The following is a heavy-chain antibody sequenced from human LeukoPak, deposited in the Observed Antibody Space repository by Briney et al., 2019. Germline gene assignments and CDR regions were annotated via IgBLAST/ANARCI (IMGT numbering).Heavy chain of an antibody. Sequence: GGSLRLSCVTSGFKFSDYYMMWIRQAPGKGPEWVAHISSSAATTLYADSVKGRFTVSRDNAKNSLYLEMTSLRAEDTAVYYCARDRGSTVTTVGYWGQGTLVTVSS. CDR2: ISSSAATT. D-gene: IGHD4-17*01. CDR1: GFKFSDYY. CDR3: ARDRGSTVTTVGY. V-gene: IGHV3-11*04. J-gene: IGHJ4*02.